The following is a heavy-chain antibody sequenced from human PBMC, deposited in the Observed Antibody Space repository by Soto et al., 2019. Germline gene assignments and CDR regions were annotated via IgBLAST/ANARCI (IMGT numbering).Heavy chain of an antibody. CDR3: ARGLRAVAGTFSVY. V-gene: IGHV1-69*13. D-gene: IGHD6-19*01. J-gene: IGHJ4*02. Sequence: SVKVSCKASGGTFSSYAISWVRQAPGQGLEWMGGIIPNSGTANYAQKFQGRVTMTANESTSTAYMELSSLRSEDTAVYYCARGLRAVAGTFSVYWGQGTLVTVSS. CDR2: IIPNSGTA. CDR1: GGTFSSYA.